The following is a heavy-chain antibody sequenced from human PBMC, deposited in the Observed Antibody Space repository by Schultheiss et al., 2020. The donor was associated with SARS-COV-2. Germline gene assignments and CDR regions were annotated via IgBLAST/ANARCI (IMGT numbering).Heavy chain of an antibody. J-gene: IGHJ5*02. V-gene: IGHV4-31*03. CDR2: IYYSGST. Sequence: SETLSLTCTVSGGSISSGGYYWSWIRQHPGKGLEWIGYIYYSGSTYYNPSLKSRVTISVDTSKNQFSLKLSSVTAADTAVYYCARGGPAAAGTRSWFDPWGQGTLVTVSS. D-gene: IGHD6-13*01. CDR3: ARGGPAAAGTRSWFDP. CDR1: GGSISSGGYY.